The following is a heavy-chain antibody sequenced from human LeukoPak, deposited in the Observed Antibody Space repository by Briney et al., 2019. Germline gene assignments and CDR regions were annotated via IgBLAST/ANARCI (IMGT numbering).Heavy chain of an antibody. CDR3: ARLGITGTRFDY. D-gene: IGHD1-20*01. CDR2: INHSGST. V-gene: IGHV4-34*01. CDR1: GGSFSGYY. J-gene: IGHJ4*02. Sequence: SETLSLTCAVYGGSFSGYYWSWIRQPPGKGLEWIGEINHSGSTNYNPSLKSQVTISVDTSKNQFSLKPSSVTAADTAVYYCARLGITGTRFDYWGQGTLVTVSS.